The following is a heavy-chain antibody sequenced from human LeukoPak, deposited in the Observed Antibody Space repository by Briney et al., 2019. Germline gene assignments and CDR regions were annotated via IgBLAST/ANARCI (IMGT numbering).Heavy chain of an antibody. D-gene: IGHD5-12*01. J-gene: IGHJ4*02. CDR3: ARVATRGSFFRSFDY. CDR2: ISSSSSYI. V-gene: IGHV3-21*01. CDR1: GFTFSSYS. Sequence: GGSLRLSCAASGFTFSSYSMNWVRQAPGKGLEWVSSISSSSSYIYYADSVKGRLTISRDNAKNSLYLQMNSLRAEDTAVYYCARVATRGSFFRSFDYWGQGTLVTVSS.